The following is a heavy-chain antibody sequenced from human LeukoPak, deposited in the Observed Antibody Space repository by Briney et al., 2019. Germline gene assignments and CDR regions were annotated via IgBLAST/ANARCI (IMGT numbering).Heavy chain of an antibody. V-gene: IGHV1-8*01. J-gene: IGHJ3*02. CDR2: MNPNSGNT. CDR3: ARGKHIVVVTAIRDAFDI. CDR1: GYTFTSYD. Sequence: ASVKVSCKASGYTFTSYDINWVRQATGQGLEWVGWMNPNSGNTGYAQKFQGRVTMTRNTSIRTAYMELSSLRSEDTAVYYCARGKHIVVVTAIRDAFDIWGEGTMVTVSS. D-gene: IGHD2-21*02.